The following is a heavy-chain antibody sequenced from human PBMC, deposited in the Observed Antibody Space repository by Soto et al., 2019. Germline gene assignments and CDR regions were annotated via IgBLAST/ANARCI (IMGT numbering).Heavy chain of an antibody. V-gene: IGHV4-4*07. CDR1: GGSISTYY. J-gene: IGHJ3*02. Sequence: QVQLQESGPGLVKPSETLSLTCTVSGGSISTYYWNWIRQSAGKGLEWIGRVYISGSTNYHHSLKSRVAMSVDTSNNQFSLKVTSVTAADTAVYYCARGGRDGFDIWGKGTMVTVSS. CDR3: ARGGRDGFDI. CDR2: VYISGST.